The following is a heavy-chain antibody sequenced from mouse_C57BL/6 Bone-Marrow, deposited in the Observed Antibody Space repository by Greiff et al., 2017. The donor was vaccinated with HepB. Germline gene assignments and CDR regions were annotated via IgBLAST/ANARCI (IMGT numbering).Heavy chain of an antibody. Sequence: DVHLVESGGGLVKPGGSLKLSCAASGFTFSDYGMHWVRQAPEKGLEWVAYISSGSSTIYYADTVKGRFTISRDNAKNTLFLQMTSLRSEDTAMYYCASGGHWYFDVWGTGTTVTVSS. CDR2: ISSGSSTI. V-gene: IGHV5-17*01. CDR3: ASGGHWYFDV. CDR1: GFTFSDYG. J-gene: IGHJ1*03.